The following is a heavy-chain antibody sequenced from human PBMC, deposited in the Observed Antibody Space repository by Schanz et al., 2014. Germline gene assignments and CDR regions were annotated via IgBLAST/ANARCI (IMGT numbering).Heavy chain of an antibody. V-gene: IGHV3-7*01. J-gene: IGHJ5*02. CDR2: IKKDGSEK. Sequence: EVQLAESGGGLVQPGGSLRLSCAASGFTFSGFWMTWVRQAPGKGLEWVASIKKDGSEKYYVDSVKGRFTISRDKSKNTLFLQMNSLRPEDSAVYYCTRGGVLDTWGQGTLVTVSS. CDR3: TRGGVLDT. CDR1: GFTFSGFW. D-gene: IGHD3-10*01.